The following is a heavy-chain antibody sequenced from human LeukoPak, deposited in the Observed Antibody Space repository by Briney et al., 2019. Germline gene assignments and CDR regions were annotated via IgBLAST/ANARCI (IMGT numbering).Heavy chain of an antibody. J-gene: IGHJ4*02. Sequence: GASVKVSCKASGFTFNNYGFSWVRQAPGQGLEWMGWISAYSGNTNYAQKLQGRVTMTTDTSTSTAYMELRSLRSDDTAVYYCARVGGIVVVPAAINPIDYRGQGTLVTVSS. CDR3: ARVGGIVVVPAAINPIDY. D-gene: IGHD2-2*01. CDR2: ISAYSGNT. CDR1: GFTFNNYG. V-gene: IGHV1-18*01.